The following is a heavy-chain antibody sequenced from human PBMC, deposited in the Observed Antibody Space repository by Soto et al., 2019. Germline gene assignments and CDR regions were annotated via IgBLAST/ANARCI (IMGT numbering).Heavy chain of an antibody. V-gene: IGHV4-61*01. CDR1: GDSVNNGRYY. CDR2: IYYNGDT. Sequence: QVQLQESGPGLVKPSETLSLPCTVSGDSVNNGRYYWTWIRQPPGKRVEWIGYIYYNGDTNYNPYLRSLVTISADTSTNQFALNLASVTAADTAVYHCAREERGWRGGDSYHNGMDVWGQGATVTVSS. D-gene: IGHD2-21*01. CDR3: AREERGWRGGDSYHNGMDV. J-gene: IGHJ6*02.